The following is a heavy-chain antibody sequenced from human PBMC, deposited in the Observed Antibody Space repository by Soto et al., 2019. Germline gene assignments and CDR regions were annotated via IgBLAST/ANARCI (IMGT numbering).Heavy chain of an antibody. D-gene: IGHD3-9*01. V-gene: IGHV3-23*01. CDR3: AKGQYYDILTTFDY. CDR2: ISGSGGST. J-gene: IGHJ4*02. CDR1: GFTFSSYA. Sequence: GGSLRLSCAASGFTFSSYAMSWVRQTPGKGLEWVSAISGSGGSTYYADSVKGRFTISRDNSKNTLYLQMNSLRAEDTAVYYCAKGQYYDILTTFDYWGQGTLVTVSS.